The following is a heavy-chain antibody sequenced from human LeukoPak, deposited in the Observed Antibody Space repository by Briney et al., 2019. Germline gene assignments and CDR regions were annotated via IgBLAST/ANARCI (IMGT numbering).Heavy chain of an antibody. CDR2: ISYDGSNK. V-gene: IGHV3-30*18. CDR1: GFTFSSYG. J-gene: IGHJ6*03. Sequence: GGSLRLSCAASGFTFSSYGMHWVRQAPGKGLEWVAVISYDGSNKYYADSVKGRFTISRDNSKNTLYLQMNSLRAEDTAVYYCAKDSADSSGYNYYYYMDVWGKGTTVTVSS. D-gene: IGHD3-22*01. CDR3: AKDSADSSGYNYYYYMDV.